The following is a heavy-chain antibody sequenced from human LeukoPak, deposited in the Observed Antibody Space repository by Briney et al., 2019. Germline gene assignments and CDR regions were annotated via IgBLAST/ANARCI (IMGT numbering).Heavy chain of an antibody. CDR3: ARGGLENGYHSNDAFDI. J-gene: IGHJ3*02. Sequence: ASETLSLTCTVSGGAITGYYWSWIRQPPGKGLQWIGYIYHTGSVNYNPSLKSRVTISVDTSKNQFSLKLSSVTAADTAVYFCARGGLENGYHSNDAFDIWGQGTLVAVSS. V-gene: IGHV4-59*01. CDR2: IYHTGSV. D-gene: IGHD3-22*01. CDR1: GGAITGYY.